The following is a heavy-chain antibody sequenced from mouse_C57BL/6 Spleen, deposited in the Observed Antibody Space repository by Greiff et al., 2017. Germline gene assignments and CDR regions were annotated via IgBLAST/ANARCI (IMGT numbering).Heavy chain of an antibody. V-gene: IGHV1-22*01. CDR3: ARSFQDYDRGWFGY. J-gene: IGHJ3*01. Sequence: EVQLQQSGPELVKPGASVKMSCKASGYTFTDYNMHWVKQSHGKSLEWIGYINPNNGGTSYNQKFKGKATLTVNKSSSTAYMELRSLTSEDSAVYYCARSFQDYDRGWFGYWGQGALVTVAA. D-gene: IGHD2-4*01. CDR1: GYTFTDYN. CDR2: INPNNGGT.